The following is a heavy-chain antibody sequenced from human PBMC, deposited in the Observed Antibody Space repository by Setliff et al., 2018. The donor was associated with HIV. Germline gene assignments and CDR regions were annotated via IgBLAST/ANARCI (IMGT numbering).Heavy chain of an antibody. V-gene: IGHV4-61*01. CDR2: IYASGST. J-gene: IGHJ4*02. CDR1: GDSVNDRSYY. CDR3: ARRMSSGSYYDY. Sequence: SETLSLTCTVSGDSVNDRSYYWSWIRQPPGKGLEWIGYIYASGSTNYNPSLKSRVTISVDTSKNQISLKLSSVTAADTAVYYCARRMSSGSYYDYWGQGTLVTVSS. D-gene: IGHD1-26*01.